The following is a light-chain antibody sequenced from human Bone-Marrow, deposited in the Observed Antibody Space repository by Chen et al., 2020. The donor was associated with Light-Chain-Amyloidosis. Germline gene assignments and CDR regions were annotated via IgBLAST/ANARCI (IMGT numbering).Light chain of an antibody. CDR2: DDS. Sequence: SYVLTQPSPVSVAPGQTATIACGGTNIGSTSVHWYQQTPGRAPLLVVYDDSDRPSGIPERLSGSNSGNTATLTISRVEAGDEADYYCQVWDRSSDRPVFGGGTKLTVL. V-gene: IGLV3-21*02. CDR3: QVWDRSSDRPV. CDR1: NIGSTS. J-gene: IGLJ3*02.